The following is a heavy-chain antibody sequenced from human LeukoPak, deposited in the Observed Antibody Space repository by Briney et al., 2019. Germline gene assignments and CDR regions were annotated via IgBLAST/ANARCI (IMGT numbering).Heavy chain of an antibody. Sequence: GGSLRLSCVASGFTFSDHYMDWVRQAPGKGLEWVGRSRNKAKSDSTDYAASVKGRFTISRDDSRNSRYLQMNSLKSEDTAIYYCARDSSGDYWGHGTLVTVSS. CDR2: SRNKAKSDST. J-gene: IGHJ4*01. D-gene: IGHD6-19*01. V-gene: IGHV3-72*01. CDR3: ARDSSGDY. CDR1: GFTFSDHY.